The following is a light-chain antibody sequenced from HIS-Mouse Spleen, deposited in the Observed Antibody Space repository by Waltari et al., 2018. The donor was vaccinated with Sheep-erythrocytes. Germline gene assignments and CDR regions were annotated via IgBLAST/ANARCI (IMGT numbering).Light chain of an antibody. V-gene: IGLV3-10*01. CDR3: YSTDSSGNHRV. CDR1: ALPKKY. J-gene: IGLJ2*01. CDR2: EDS. Sequence: SYELTQPPSVSVSPGQTARITCSGDALPKKYAYWYQQKSGQAPELVIYEDSKRPSGMPERVSGSSAGTMATLTISGAQVEDEADYYCYSTDSSGNHRVFGGGTKLTVL.